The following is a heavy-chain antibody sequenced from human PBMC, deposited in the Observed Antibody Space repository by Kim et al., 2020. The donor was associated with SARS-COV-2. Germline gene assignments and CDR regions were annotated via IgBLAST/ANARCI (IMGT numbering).Heavy chain of an antibody. CDR3: ARVTLTLAGYSSSWTDC. V-gene: IGHV1-69*13. CDR2: IIPIFGTA. J-gene: IGHJ1*01. CDR1: GGTFSSYA. D-gene: IGHD6-13*01. Sequence: SVKVSCKASGGTFSSYASSWVRQAPGQGLEWMVGIIPIFGTANYAQKFQCRVTITADESTSTAYMELSSLRSEDTAVYYCARVTLTLAGYSSSWTDCWGQGNLATVAS.